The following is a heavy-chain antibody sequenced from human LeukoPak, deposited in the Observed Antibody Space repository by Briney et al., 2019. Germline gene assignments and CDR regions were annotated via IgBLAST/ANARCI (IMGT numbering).Heavy chain of an antibody. CDR3: ARPLYYYDSSGYYSKGLLGN. Sequence: ASVKVSCKASGYTFTSYDINWVRQATGQGLGWMGWMNPNSGGTNYAQKFQGRVTMTRDTSISTAYMELSRLRSDDTAVYYCARPLYYYDSSGYYSKGLLGNWGQGTLVTVSS. V-gene: IGHV1-2*02. J-gene: IGHJ4*02. CDR1: GYTFTSYD. D-gene: IGHD3-22*01. CDR2: MNPNSGGT.